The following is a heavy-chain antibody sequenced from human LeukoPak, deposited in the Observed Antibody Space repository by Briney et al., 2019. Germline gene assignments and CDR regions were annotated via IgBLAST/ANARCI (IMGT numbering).Heavy chain of an antibody. V-gene: IGHV3-33*01. CDR2: IWYDGSNK. J-gene: IGHJ5*02. CDR3: ARDLGYSGFDWAP. D-gene: IGHD5-12*01. Sequence: GGSLRLSCAASGFTFSSYGMHWVRQAPGKGLEWVAVIWYDGSNKYYADSVKGRFTISRDNSKNTLYLQMNSLRAEDTAVYYCARDLGYSGFDWAPWGQGTLVTVSS. CDR1: GFTFSSYG.